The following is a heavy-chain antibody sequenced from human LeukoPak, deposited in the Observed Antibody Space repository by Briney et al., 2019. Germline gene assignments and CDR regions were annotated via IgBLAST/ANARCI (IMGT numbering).Heavy chain of an antibody. V-gene: IGHV4-38-2*02. CDR3: TRIGESTFDV. Sequence: SETLSLTCTVSGYSITSGYYWGWIRQTPGKGLGMIGNMYHSGSTSYNPSLNSRVTLSVDTSKNQVSLNLSSVPATDTAVYYCTRIGESTFDVWGQGTKVTVSS. CDR1: GYSITSGYY. D-gene: IGHD3-10*01. CDR2: MYHSGST. J-gene: IGHJ3*01.